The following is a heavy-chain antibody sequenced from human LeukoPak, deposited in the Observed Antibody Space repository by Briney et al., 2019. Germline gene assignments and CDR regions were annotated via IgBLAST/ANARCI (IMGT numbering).Heavy chain of an antibody. CDR2: IYYSGST. V-gene: IGHV4-59*01. J-gene: IGHJ4*02. D-gene: IGHD3-10*01. CDR3: ARELWFGEALGY. CDR1: GGSISSYY. Sequence: SETLSLTCTVSGGSISSYYWSWIRQPPGKGLEWIGYIYYSGSTNYNPSLKSRVTISVDTSKNQFSLKLSSVTAADTAVYYCARELWFGEALGYWGQGTLVTVSS.